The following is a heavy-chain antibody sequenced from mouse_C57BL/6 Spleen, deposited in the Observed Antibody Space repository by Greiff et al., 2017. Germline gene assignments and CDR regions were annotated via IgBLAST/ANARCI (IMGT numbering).Heavy chain of an antibody. D-gene: IGHD2-3*01. CDR1: GFTFSNYW. V-gene: IGHV6-3*01. Sequence: DVKLVESGGGLVQPGGSMKLSCVASGFTFSNYWMNWVRQSPEKGLEWVAQIRLKSDNYATHYAESVKGRFTISRDDSKSSVYLQMNNLRAEDTGIYYCTGRGYYAYYFDYWGQGTTLTVSS. CDR3: TGRGYYAYYFDY. J-gene: IGHJ2*01. CDR2: IRLKSDNYAT.